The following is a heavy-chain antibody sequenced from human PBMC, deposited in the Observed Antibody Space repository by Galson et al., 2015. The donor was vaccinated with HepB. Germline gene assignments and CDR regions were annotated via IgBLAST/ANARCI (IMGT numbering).Heavy chain of an antibody. D-gene: IGHD7-27*01. CDR2: INPNSGGT. Sequence: SVKVSCKASGYTFTGYYIHWVRQAPGQGLEWMGWINPNSGGTNYAQKFQGRVTMTRDTSISTVYMELRRLRSDDTAVYYCARDTGDAYFDYWGQGTLVTVSS. CDR3: ARDTGDAYFDY. CDR1: GYTFTGYY. V-gene: IGHV1-2*02. J-gene: IGHJ4*02.